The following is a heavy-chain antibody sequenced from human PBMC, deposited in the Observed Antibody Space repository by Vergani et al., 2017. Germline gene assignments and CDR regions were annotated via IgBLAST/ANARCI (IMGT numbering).Heavy chain of an antibody. V-gene: IGHV3-23*03. J-gene: IGHJ4*02. D-gene: IGHD6-19*01. CDR3: AREASVAGYRTGAKDY. Sequence: EVQLLESGGGLVQPGGSLRLSCAASGFTFSSYAMSWVRQAPGKGLEWVSVIYSGGSTYYADSVKGRFTISRDNSKNTLYLQMNSLRAEDTAVYYCAREASVAGYRTGAKDYWGQGTLVTVSS. CDR2: IYSGGST. CDR1: GFTFSSYA.